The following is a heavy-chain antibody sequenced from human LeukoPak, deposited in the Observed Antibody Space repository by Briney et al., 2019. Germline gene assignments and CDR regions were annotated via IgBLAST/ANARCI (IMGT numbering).Heavy chain of an antibody. V-gene: IGHV3-30*18. J-gene: IGHJ6*02. CDR1: GFTCSSYG. CDR2: ISYDGSNK. CDR3: AKDRRSGYSGYYGMDV. Sequence: GGSLRLYCAASGFTCSSYGMHWVRQAPGKGLEWVAVISYDGSNKYYADSVKGRFTISRDNSKNTLYLQMNSLRAEDTAVYYCAKDRRSGYSGYYGMDVWGQGTTVTVSS. D-gene: IGHD5-12*01.